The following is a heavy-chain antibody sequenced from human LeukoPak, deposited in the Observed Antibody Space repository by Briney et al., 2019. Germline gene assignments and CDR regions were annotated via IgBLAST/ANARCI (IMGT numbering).Heavy chain of an antibody. J-gene: IGHJ4*02. CDR3: ATSIAVGFDY. Sequence: SETLSLTCTVSGGSISSYYWSWIRQPPGKGLEWIGYIYYSGSTNYNPSLKSRVTISVDTSKNQFSLKLSSVTAADTAVYYCATSIAVGFDYWGQGTLVTVSS. D-gene: IGHD6-19*01. CDR1: GGSISSYY. V-gene: IGHV4-59*01. CDR2: IYYSGST.